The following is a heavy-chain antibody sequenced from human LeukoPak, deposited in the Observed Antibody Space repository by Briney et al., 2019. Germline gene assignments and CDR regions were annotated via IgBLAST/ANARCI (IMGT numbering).Heavy chain of an antibody. CDR1: GESISGFY. D-gene: IGHD1-1*01. CDR2: IYYSGST. J-gene: IGHJ5*02. V-gene: IGHV4-59*01. Sequence: SETLSLTCTVSGESISGFYWTWIRQPPGKGLEWIGYIYYSGSTNYNPSLKSRVTISVDTSKNQFSLKLSSVTAADTAVYYCARDRLQLQSWGQGTLVTVSS. CDR3: ARDRLQLQS.